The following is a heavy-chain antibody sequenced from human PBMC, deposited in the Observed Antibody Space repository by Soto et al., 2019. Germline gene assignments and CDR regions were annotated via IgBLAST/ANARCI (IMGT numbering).Heavy chain of an antibody. Sequence: SETLSLTCAVYGGSFSGYYWSWIRQPPGKGLEWIGEINHSGSTNYNPSLKSRVTISVDTSKNQFSLKLSSVTAADTAVYYCARWKSGYDRAAFHYYYYMDVWGKGTTVTVSS. D-gene: IGHD5-12*01. V-gene: IGHV4-34*01. J-gene: IGHJ6*03. CDR2: INHSGST. CDR1: GGSFSGYY. CDR3: ARWKSGYDRAAFHYYYYMDV.